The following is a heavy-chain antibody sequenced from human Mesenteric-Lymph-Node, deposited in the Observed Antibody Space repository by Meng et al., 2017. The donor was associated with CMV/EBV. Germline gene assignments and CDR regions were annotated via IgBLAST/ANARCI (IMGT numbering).Heavy chain of an antibody. CDR3: ARVMAAAGTYSFQYYGMDV. D-gene: IGHD6-13*01. CDR2: ISYDGSNN. J-gene: IGHJ6*02. V-gene: IGHV3-30-3*01. CDR1: GFTFSSYA. Sequence: GESLKISCAASGFTFSSYAMHWVRQAPGKGLEWVAVISYDGSNNYYADSVKGRFTISRDNSKNTLYLQMNSLRAEDTAVYYCARVMAAAGTYSFQYYGMDVWGQGTTVTVSS.